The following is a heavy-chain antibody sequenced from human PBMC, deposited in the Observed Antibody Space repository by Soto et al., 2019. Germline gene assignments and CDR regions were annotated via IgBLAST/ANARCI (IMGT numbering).Heavy chain of an antibody. V-gene: IGHV3-23*01. D-gene: IGHD3-10*01. J-gene: IGHJ4*02. CDR2: ISGSGGST. CDR1: GFTFSSYA. CDR3: AKRIWFGEFLSY. Sequence: EVQLLESGGGLVQPGGSLRLSCAASGFTFSSYAMSWVRQAPGKGLEWVSAISGSGGSTYYADSVKGRFTISRDNSKNTLYLQVNSLRSEDTAVYYCAKRIWFGEFLSYWGQGTLVTVSS.